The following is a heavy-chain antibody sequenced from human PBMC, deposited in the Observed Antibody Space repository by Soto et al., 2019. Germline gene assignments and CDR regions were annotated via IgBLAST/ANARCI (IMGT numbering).Heavy chain of an antibody. V-gene: IGHV3-11*01. CDR1: GFTFSDYY. J-gene: IGHJ6*03. Sequence: GGSLRLSCAASGFTFSDYYMSWIRQAPGKGLEWVSYISSSGSTIYYADSVKGRFTISRDNAKNSLYLQMNSLRAEDTAVYYCARAGYSSSWAVYYYYMDVWGKGTTVTVSS. CDR2: ISSSGSTI. D-gene: IGHD6-13*01. CDR3: ARAGYSSSWAVYYYYMDV.